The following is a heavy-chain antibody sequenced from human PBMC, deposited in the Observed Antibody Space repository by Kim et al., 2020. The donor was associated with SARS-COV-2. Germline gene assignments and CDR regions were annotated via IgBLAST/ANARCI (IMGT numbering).Heavy chain of an antibody. CDR3: ARGLGYYESSGYYAY. CDR2: INHSGST. J-gene: IGHJ4*02. V-gene: IGHV4-34*01. Sequence: SETLSLTCAVYGGSFSGYYWSWIRQPPGRGLEWIGEINHSGSTNYIPSLKSRVTISLDTSKNQFSLKLNSVTAADTAVYYCARGLGYYESSGYYAYWGQG. D-gene: IGHD3-22*01. CDR1: GGSFSGYY.